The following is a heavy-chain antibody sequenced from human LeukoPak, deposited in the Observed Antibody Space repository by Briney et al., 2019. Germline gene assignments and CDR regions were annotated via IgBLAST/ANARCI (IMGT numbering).Heavy chain of an antibody. CDR3: AMSSEDAFDI. D-gene: IGHD3-22*01. J-gene: IGHJ3*02. V-gene: IGHV3-53*01. Sequence: GGSLRLSCAASGFTVSSNYMSWVRQAPGKGLEWVSVIYSGGSTYYADSVKGRFTISRDNSKHTLYLQMNSLRAEDTAVYYCAMSSEDAFDIWGQGTMVTDSS. CDR1: GFTVSSNY. CDR2: IYSGGST.